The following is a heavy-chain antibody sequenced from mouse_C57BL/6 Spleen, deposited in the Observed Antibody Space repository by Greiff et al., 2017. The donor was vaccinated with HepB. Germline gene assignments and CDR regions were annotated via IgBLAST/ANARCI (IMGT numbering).Heavy chain of an antibody. J-gene: IGHJ2*01. CDR3: ARHEGRGIYYYGQGYFDY. D-gene: IGHD1-1*01. CDR2: FYPGSGSI. CDR1: GYTFTEYT. V-gene: IGHV1-62-2*01. Sequence: LVKPGASVKLSCKASGYTFTEYTIHWVKQRSGQGLEWIGWFYPGSGSIKYNEKFKDKATLTADKSSSTVYMELSRLTSEDSAVYFCARHEGRGIYYYGQGYFDYWGQGTTLTVSS.